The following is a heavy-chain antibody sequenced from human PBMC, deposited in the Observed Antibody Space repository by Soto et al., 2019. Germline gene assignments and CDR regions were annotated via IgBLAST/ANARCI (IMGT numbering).Heavy chain of an antibody. D-gene: IGHD6-13*01. V-gene: IGHV1-69*04. Sequence: GASVKVSCKASGGTFSSYTISWVRQAPGQGLEWMGRIIPILGIANYAQKFQGRVTITADKSTSTAYMELSSLRSEDTAVYYCARDEAAAADNWFDPWGQGTLVTVSS. CDR3: ARDEAAAADNWFDP. CDR1: GGTFSSYT. J-gene: IGHJ5*02. CDR2: IIPILGIA.